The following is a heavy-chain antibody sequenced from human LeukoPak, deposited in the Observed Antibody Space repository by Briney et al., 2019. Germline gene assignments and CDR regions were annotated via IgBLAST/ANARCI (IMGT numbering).Heavy chain of an antibody. Sequence: PGVSLRLYSAASGFSFSSYGMHWVRQAPGKGREWVAVIWYDGTNKYYAVSVKGRFTIYRANSKNTLYLQMNSLRAEDTAVYYCAKDSYGDYDKRGINYFHYCGQGTLVTVSS. CDR3: AKDSYGDYDKRGINYFHY. D-gene: IGHD4-17*01. V-gene: IGHV3-33*06. J-gene: IGHJ4*02. CDR2: IWYDGTNK. CDR1: GFSFSSYG.